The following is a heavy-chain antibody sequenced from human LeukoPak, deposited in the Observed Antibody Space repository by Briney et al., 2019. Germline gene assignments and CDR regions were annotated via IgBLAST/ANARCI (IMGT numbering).Heavy chain of an antibody. D-gene: IGHD3-22*01. CDR2: IYPGDSDT. J-gene: IGHJ3*02. Sequence: GESLKISCKGAGYSFTSYWIGWVRQMPGKGLEWMGIIYPGDSDTRYSPSFEGQVTISADKSISTAYLQWSSLKASDTGMYYCARPYYYDSSGYYYGAPRGAFDIWGQGTMVTVSS. CDR1: GYSFTSYW. V-gene: IGHV5-51*01. CDR3: ARPYYYDSSGYYYGAPRGAFDI.